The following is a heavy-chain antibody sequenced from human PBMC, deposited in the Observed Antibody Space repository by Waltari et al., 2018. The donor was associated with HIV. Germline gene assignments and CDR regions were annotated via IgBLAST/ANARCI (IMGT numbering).Heavy chain of an antibody. Sequence: EVQLLESGGGLVQPGGSLRLSCAASGFTFSSYAMSWVRQAPGKGLEGVSAIIGSGGTTSYADSGKGRFTISRVHSKNTLYLQMNSLGADDTAVYYCAKTEALRFLEWLLSCFDYWGQGTLVTVSS. CDR3: AKTEALRFLEWLLSCFDY. D-gene: IGHD3-3*01. CDR2: IIGSGGTT. V-gene: IGHV3-23*01. J-gene: IGHJ4*02. CDR1: GFTFSSYA.